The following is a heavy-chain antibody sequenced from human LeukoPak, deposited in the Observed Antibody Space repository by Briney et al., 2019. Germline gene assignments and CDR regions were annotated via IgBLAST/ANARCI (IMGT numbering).Heavy chain of an antibody. CDR2: IKTDGSST. D-gene: IGHD1-26*01. J-gene: IGHJ4*02. V-gene: IGHV3-74*01. Sequence: PGGSLRLSCAASGFSFNTYWIYWVRQVPEQGLVWVSRIKTDGSSTSYADSVKGRFTISRDNAKNTLYLQMNSLRAEDTAVYYCTTLYSGAMDYWGQGTLGTVSS. CDR3: TTLYSGAMDY. CDR1: GFSFNTYW.